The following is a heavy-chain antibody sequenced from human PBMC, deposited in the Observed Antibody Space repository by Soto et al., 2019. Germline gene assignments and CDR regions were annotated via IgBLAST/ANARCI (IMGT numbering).Heavy chain of an antibody. CDR3: ARMISSGTYVIDP. CDR2: IIPIFGTA. V-gene: IGHV1-69*13. Sequence: VASVKVSCKASGGTFSSYAISWVRQAPGQGLEWMGGIIPIFGTANYAQKFQGRVTITADESTSTAYMELSSLRSEDTAVYYCARMISSGTYVIDPWGQGTLVTVSS. D-gene: IGHD3-22*01. J-gene: IGHJ5*02. CDR1: GGTFSSYA.